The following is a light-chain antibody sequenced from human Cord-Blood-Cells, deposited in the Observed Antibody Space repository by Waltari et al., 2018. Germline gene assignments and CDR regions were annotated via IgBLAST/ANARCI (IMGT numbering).Light chain of an antibody. Sequence: QSALTQPRSVSGSPGQSVTIPCTGTSSDVGGSNYVSWYQQHPGKAPKLMIYDVSKRPSGVPDRFPGSKSGNTASLTISGLQAEDEADYYCCSYAGSYTFVVLGGGTKLTVL. CDR3: CSYAGSYTFVV. V-gene: IGLV2-11*01. CDR2: DVS. J-gene: IGLJ2*01. CDR1: SSDVGGSNY.